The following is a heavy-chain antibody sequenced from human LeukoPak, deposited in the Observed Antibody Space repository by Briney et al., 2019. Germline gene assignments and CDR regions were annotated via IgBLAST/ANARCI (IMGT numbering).Heavy chain of an antibody. Sequence: SETLSLTCTVSGGSISSSSYYWGWIRQPPGKGLEWIGSIYYSGSTYYNPSLKSRVTISVDTSKNQFSLKLSSVTAADTAVYYCARDIAARNTLATFDIWGQGTMVTVSS. D-gene: IGHD6-6*01. V-gene: IGHV4-39*07. CDR2: IYYSGST. CDR3: ARDIAARNTLATFDI. J-gene: IGHJ3*02. CDR1: GGSISSSSYY.